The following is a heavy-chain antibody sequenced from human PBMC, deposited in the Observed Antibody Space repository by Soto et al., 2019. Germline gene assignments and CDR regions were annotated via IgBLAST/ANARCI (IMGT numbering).Heavy chain of an antibody. D-gene: IGHD6-19*01. V-gene: IGHV3-30*18. Sequence: PGGSLRLSCAASGFTFSNFGMHWVRQAPGKGLEWVALISSDGGNKYSADSVKGRFTISRDNSKNTLYLQMNSLRGEDTAVYYCAKARLAVANEYFQHWGQGTLVTVSS. CDR3: AKARLAVANEYFQH. CDR1: GFTFSNFG. CDR2: ISSDGGNK. J-gene: IGHJ1*01.